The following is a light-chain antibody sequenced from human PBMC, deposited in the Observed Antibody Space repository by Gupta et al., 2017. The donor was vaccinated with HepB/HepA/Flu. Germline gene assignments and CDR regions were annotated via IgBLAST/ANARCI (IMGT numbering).Light chain of an antibody. V-gene: IGLV2-23*02. CDR3: CSYAGSVV. CDR1: SSDVGSYNL. J-gene: IGLJ2*01. Sequence: QSALTQPASVSGSPGQSITISCTGTSSDVGSYNLVSWFQQHPGKAPKRIIYEVSNRPSGVSNRFSGSKSGNTASLTISGLQAEDEADYYCCSYAGSVVFGGGTKLTVL. CDR2: EVS.